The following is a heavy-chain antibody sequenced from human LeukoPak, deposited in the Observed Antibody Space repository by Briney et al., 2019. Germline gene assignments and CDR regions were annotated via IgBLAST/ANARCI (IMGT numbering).Heavy chain of an antibody. CDR2: INPSSGAT. D-gene: IGHD1-26*01. Sequence: ASVKVSCKTSGYTFTSYYIHWVRQAPGQGLEWMGIINPSSGATNYAQKFQGRVTMTRDTSTSTVYMELSSQRSEDTAVCYCARATNFCYYYGMDVWGQGTTVTVSS. V-gene: IGHV1-46*01. J-gene: IGHJ6*02. CDR3: ARATNFCYYYGMDV. CDR1: GYTFTSYY.